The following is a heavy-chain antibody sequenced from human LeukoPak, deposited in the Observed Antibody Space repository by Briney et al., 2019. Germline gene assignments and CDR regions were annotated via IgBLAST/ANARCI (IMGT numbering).Heavy chain of an antibody. CDR2: IIPIFGTA. D-gene: IGHD2-2*01. Sequence: SVTVSCTASGGTFSSYAISWVRQAPGQGLEWMGGIIPIFGTANYAQKFQGRVTITADKSTSTAYMELSSLRSEDTAVYYCASGGLGYCSSTSCRRSYYYYGMDVWGKGTTVTVSS. CDR3: ASGGLGYCSSTSCRRSYYYYGMDV. V-gene: IGHV1-69*06. CDR1: GGTFSSYA. J-gene: IGHJ6*04.